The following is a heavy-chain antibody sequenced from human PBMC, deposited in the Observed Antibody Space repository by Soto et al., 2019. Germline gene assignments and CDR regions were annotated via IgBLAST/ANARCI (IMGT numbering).Heavy chain of an antibody. CDR3: ARDRVPGGS. CDR1: GGSVSSGTYY. V-gene: IGHV4-61*01. J-gene: IGHJ5*02. CDR2: IHSTGST. D-gene: IGHD1-26*01. Sequence: QVQLQESGPGLVKPSETLSLTCSVSGGSVSSGTYYWSWIRQPPGQGLEWIGCIHSTGSTSYSPSLNSRVTISADTSKNQFSLKMTSVTAADTAVYYCARDRVPGGSWGQGTLVTVSS.